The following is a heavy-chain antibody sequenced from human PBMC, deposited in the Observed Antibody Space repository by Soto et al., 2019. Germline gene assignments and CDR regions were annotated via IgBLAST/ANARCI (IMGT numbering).Heavy chain of an antibody. J-gene: IGHJ4*02. V-gene: IGHV4-39*01. D-gene: IGHD6-19*01. Sequence: SETLSLTCAVSGGSISSRNYYWGWIRQPPGKGLEWIGSIYYSGSTYYNPSLRSRVTMSVDTSKNQFSLKLTSVTAADTAVYYCARRDGTGWYYFDYWGQGTLVTVSS. CDR2: IYYSGST. CDR3: ARRDGTGWYYFDY. CDR1: GGSISSRNYY.